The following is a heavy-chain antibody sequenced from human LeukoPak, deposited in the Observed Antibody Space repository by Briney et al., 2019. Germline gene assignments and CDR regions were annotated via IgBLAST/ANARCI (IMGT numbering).Heavy chain of an antibody. CDR2: ISAYNGNT. CDR3: ARGEDYNYDSTGYYYYFDY. J-gene: IGHJ4*01. D-gene: IGHD3-22*01. CDR1: GYTFTSYG. V-gene: IGHV1-18*01. Sequence: ASVKVSCRASGYTFTSYGISWVRQAPEQGLEWMGWISAYNGNTNYAQKLQGRVTMTTDTSTSTAYMELRSLRSDDTAVYYCARGEDYNYDSTGYYYYFDYWGHGTLVTVSS.